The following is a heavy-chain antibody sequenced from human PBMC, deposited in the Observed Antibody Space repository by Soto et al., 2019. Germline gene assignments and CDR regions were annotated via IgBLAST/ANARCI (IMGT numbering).Heavy chain of an antibody. V-gene: IGHV4-59*08. CDR2: MYNSGST. CDR1: GGSISSYY. Sequence: SETLSLTCTVSGGSISSYYWSWIRQPPGKGLEWIGYMYNSGSTHYNPSLKSRVTISLDTSKNQFSLNLRSVTAADTAVYYCASMGYHYGSGSYPLDYWGQGTLVTVSS. D-gene: IGHD3-10*01. CDR3: ASMGYHYGSGSYPLDY. J-gene: IGHJ4*02.